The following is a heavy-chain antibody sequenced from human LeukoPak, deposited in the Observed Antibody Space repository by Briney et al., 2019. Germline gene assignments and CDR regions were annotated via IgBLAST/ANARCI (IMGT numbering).Heavy chain of an antibody. V-gene: IGHV4-39*07. CDR3: ARELELRY. CDR2: IHSTGST. CDR1: GGSIRSSSYY. J-gene: IGHJ4*02. D-gene: IGHD1-7*01. Sequence: SETLSLTCTVSGGSIRSSSYYWTWIRQPPGKGLEWIGNIHSTGSTDYNPSLKGRVTMSVDTSTNQFSLKLSSVTAADTAVYYCARELELRYWGQGTLVTVSS.